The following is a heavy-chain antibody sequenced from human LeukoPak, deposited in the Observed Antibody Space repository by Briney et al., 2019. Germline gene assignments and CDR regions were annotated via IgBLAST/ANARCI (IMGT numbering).Heavy chain of an antibody. CDR2: ISASRSAI. Sequence: GGSLRLSCAASGFALSSAWMNWVRQAPGKGLEWVSYISASRSAIYYADSVKGRFTISRDNAKNSLYLQMNSLRVEDTAVYYCARVVYGSGSYYADYWGQGTLVSVSS. CDR3: ARVVYGSGSYYADY. D-gene: IGHD3-10*01. CDR1: GFALSSAW. J-gene: IGHJ4*02. V-gene: IGHV3-48*04.